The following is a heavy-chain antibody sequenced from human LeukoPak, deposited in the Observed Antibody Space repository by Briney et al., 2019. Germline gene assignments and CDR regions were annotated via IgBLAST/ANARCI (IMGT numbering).Heavy chain of an antibody. Sequence: PSETLSLTCAVYGGSFSGCYWSWIRQPPGKGLEWIGEINHSGSTNYNPSLKSRVTISVDTSKNQFSLKLSSVTAADTAVYYCALRDSSGYYPDYWGQGTLVTVSS. V-gene: IGHV4-34*01. CDR3: ALRDSSGYYPDY. J-gene: IGHJ4*02. CDR1: GGSFSGCY. CDR2: INHSGST. D-gene: IGHD3-22*01.